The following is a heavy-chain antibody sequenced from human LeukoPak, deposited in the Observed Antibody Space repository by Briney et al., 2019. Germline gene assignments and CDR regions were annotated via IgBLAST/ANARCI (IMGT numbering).Heavy chain of an antibody. J-gene: IGHJ4*02. Sequence: GGSLRLSCAASGFTFSSYAMSWVRQAPGKGLEWVSAINGSGGSTYYAHSVKGGFTISRDNSRNTLYLQMNSLTAGDTAVYYCAKKEEAASFDYWGQGTLVTVSS. CDR1: GFTFSSYA. CDR2: INGSGGST. D-gene: IGHD2-15*01. CDR3: AKKEEAASFDY. V-gene: IGHV3-23*01.